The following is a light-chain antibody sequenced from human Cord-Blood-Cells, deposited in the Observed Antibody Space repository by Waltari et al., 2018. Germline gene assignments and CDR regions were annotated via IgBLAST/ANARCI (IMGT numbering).Light chain of an antibody. CDR1: SSTIGSNT. CDR2: RNN. V-gene: IGLV1-44*01. Sequence: QSVLTQPPSASGTPGQRVTISCSGSSSTIGSNTVHWYQQLPGTAPKLLIYRNNQRPSGVPDRFSGSKSGTSASLAISGLQAEDEADYYCAAWDDSLNVVFGGGTKLTVL. CDR3: AAWDDSLNVV. J-gene: IGLJ2*01.